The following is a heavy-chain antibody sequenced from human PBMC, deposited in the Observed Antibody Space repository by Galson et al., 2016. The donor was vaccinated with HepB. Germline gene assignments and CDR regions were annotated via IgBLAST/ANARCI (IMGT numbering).Heavy chain of an antibody. CDR3: ARDRSRFLEWLIV. J-gene: IGHJ4*02. V-gene: IGHV3-30*04. Sequence: SLRLSCAASGFNLSSYAAHWVRQAPGKGLEWVALTLFDGKRKYYADSVKGQFTISRDNSKNTLYLQMSSLRAEDTAVYYCARDRSRFLEWLIVWGQGTLVTVSA. D-gene: IGHD3-3*01. CDR2: TLFDGKRK. CDR1: GFNLSSYA.